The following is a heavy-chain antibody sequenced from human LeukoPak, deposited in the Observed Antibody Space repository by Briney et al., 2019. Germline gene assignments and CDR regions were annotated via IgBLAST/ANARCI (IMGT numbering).Heavy chain of an antibody. V-gene: IGHV3-23*01. CDR3: AKPYYYDSSGYYYFDY. Sequence: GGSLRLSCAASGFTFSSYAMSWVRQAPGKALEWVSGISRSGGSTYYADSVKGRFTISRDNSKNTLYLQMNSLRAEDTAVYYCAKPYYYDSSGYYYFDYWGQGTLVTVSS. J-gene: IGHJ4*02. D-gene: IGHD3-22*01. CDR2: ISRSGGST. CDR1: GFTFSSYA.